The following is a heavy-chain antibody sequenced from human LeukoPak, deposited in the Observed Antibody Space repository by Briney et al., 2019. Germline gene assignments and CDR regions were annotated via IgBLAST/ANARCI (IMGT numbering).Heavy chain of an antibody. CDR3: AKVSDRDSSGYYWGSEY. CDR1: GGSISGYY. D-gene: IGHD3-22*01. V-gene: IGHV4-59*08. J-gene: IGHJ4*02. CDR2: IYYSGST. Sequence: SETLSLTCTVSGGSISGYYWSWIRQPPGKGLECIGYIYYSGSTNYNPSLKSRVTISVDTSRNQFSLKLTSVTAADTAVYYCAKVSDRDSSGYYWGSEYWGQGTLVTVSS.